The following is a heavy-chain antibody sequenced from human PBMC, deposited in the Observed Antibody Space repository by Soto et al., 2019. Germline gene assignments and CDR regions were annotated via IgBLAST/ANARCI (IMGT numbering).Heavy chain of an antibody. CDR3: ARSVTIFGVAYFDI. V-gene: IGHV1-69*13. CDR2: IIPIFGTA. Sequence: SVKVSCKASGGTFSSYAISWVRQAPGQGLEWMGGIIPIFGTANYAQKFQGRVTITADESTSTAYMELSSLRSEDTAVYYCARSVTIFGVAYFDIWGQGTMVTVSS. CDR1: GGTFSSYA. D-gene: IGHD3-3*01. J-gene: IGHJ3*02.